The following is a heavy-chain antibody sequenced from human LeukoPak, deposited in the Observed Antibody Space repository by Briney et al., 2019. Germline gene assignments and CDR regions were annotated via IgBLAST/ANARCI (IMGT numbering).Heavy chain of an antibody. CDR2: IYYSGST. CDR1: GGSISSYY. CDR3: ARVFDFWSGYYQVYYFDY. D-gene: IGHD3-3*01. Sequence: SETLSLTCTVSGGSISSYYWSWIRQPPGKGLEWIGYIYYSGSTNYNPPLKSRVTILVETSKDQFSLKLSSVTAADTAVYYCARVFDFWSGYYQVYYFDYWGQGTLVTVSS. V-gene: IGHV4-59*01. J-gene: IGHJ4*02.